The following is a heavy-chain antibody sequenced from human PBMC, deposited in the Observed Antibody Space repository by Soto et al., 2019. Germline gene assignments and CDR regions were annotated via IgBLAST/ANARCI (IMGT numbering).Heavy chain of an antibody. CDR3: ARAFMITFGGVIVPPTLDY. D-gene: IGHD3-16*02. J-gene: IGHJ4*02. Sequence: ASVKVSCKASGYTFTSYGISWVRQAPGQGLEWMGWISAYNGNTNYAQKLQGRVTMTTDTSTSTAYMELRSLRSDDTAVYYCARAFMITFGGVIVPPTLDYWGQGTLVTVSS. CDR1: GYTFTSYG. CDR2: ISAYNGNT. V-gene: IGHV1-18*01.